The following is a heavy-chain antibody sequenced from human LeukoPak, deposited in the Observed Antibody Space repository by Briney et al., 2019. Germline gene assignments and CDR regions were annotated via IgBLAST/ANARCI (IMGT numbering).Heavy chain of an antibody. J-gene: IGHJ5*02. CDR3: ARDGLGYCSSTSCFPGGWFDP. V-gene: IGHV3-30-3*01. Sequence: TGGSLRLSCAASGFTFSSYAMHWVRQAPGKGLEWVAVISYDGSNKYYADSVKGRFTISRDNSKNTLYLQMNSLRAEDTAVYYCARDGLGYCSSTSCFPGGWFDPWGQGTLVTVSS. CDR2: ISYDGSNK. CDR1: GFTFSSYA. D-gene: IGHD2-2*01.